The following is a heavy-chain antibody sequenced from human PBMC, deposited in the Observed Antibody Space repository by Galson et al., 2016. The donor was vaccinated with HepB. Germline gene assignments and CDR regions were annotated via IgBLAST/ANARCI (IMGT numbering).Heavy chain of an antibody. CDR3: APTQTSVTTSYYFDN. CDR2: IDWEDDK. J-gene: IGHJ4*02. V-gene: IGHV2-70*01. D-gene: IGHD4-17*01. Sequence: PALVKPTQTVTLTCTFSGFSLNTRGMCVSWIRQPPGKALEWLALIDWEDDKYYSTSLKTRLTISKDTSKNQVVLTVANMDPVDTATYYCAPTQTSVTTSYYFDNWGQGTLVTVSS. CDR1: GFSLNTRGMC.